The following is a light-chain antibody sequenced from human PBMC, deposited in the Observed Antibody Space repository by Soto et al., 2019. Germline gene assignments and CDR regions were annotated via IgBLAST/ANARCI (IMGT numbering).Light chain of an antibody. V-gene: IGKV3-20*01. J-gene: IGKJ3*01. CDR3: QQYAGSPFT. CDR1: QSVSSTY. CDR2: GAS. Sequence: EIVLTQSPGTLSLSPGERATLSCRASQSVSSTYLAWYQQKPGQAPRLLIYGASSRATGIPDRFSVSGSGTDFTLTISRLEPEDFAVYYCQQYAGSPFTFGPGTKVDIK.